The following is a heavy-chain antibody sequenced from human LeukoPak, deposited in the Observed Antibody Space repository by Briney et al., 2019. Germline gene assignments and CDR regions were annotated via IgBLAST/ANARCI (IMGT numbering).Heavy chain of an antibody. J-gene: IGHJ4*02. CDR1: GYTFASYG. CDR3: AREAYCGGDCYLDY. CDR2: ISAYNGNT. V-gene: IGHV1-18*01. D-gene: IGHD2-21*02. Sequence: ASVKVSCKASGYTFASYGISWVRQAPGQGLEWMGWISAYNGNTNYAQKLQGRVTMTTDTSTSTAYMELRSLRSDDTAVYYCAREAYCGGDCYLDYWGQGTLVTVSS.